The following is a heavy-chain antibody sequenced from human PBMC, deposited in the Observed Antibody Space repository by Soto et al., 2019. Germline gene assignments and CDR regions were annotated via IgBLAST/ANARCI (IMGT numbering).Heavy chain of an antibody. Sequence: QVQLVESGGGVVQPGRSLRLSCAASGVTFSSYGMHWVRQAPGKGLQWVAVISYDGNNKYYADSVKGRFTISRDNSKNTLYLQMNRLRAEDTAVYYCATSVYNWNDGFFDYWGQGTLVTVSS. CDR1: GVTFSSYG. J-gene: IGHJ4*02. V-gene: IGHV3-30*03. D-gene: IGHD1-1*01. CDR3: ATSVYNWNDGFFDY. CDR2: ISYDGNNK.